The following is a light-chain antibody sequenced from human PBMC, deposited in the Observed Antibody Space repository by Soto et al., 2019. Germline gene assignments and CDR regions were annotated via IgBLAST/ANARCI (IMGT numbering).Light chain of an antibody. CDR3: AAWDDGLNGVV. V-gene: IGLV1-44*01. Sequence: QLVLTQPPSTSGTPGQRVTISCSGASSNIGSNTVNWYQHLPGTAPKLLIYYNNQRPSGVPDRFSGSRSGTLASLAITGLQSGDDAYYYCAAWDDGLNGVVFGGGTKLTVL. CDR2: YNN. J-gene: IGLJ2*01. CDR1: SSNIGSNT.